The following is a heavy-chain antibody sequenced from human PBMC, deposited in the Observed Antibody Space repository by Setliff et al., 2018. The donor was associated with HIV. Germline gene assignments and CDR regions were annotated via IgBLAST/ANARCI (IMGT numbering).Heavy chain of an antibody. CDR2: INHSGNT. Sequence: PSETLSLTCAAYGGSFSGYYWSWIRQPPGKGLEWVGEINHSGNTNYNPSLKSRVTISVDTSKNQFSLKLNSVTAADTAVYYCARQGAGYYYDSSEYYTGNGFDMWGQGTMVTVSS. D-gene: IGHD3-22*01. CDR1: GGSFSGYY. J-gene: IGHJ3*02. CDR3: ARQGAGYYYDSSEYYTGNGFDM. V-gene: IGHV4-34*01.